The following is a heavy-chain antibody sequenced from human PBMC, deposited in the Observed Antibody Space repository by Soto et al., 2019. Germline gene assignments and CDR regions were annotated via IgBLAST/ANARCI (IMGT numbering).Heavy chain of an antibody. D-gene: IGHD7-27*01. CDR2: ISGDASST. V-gene: IGHV3-74*01. J-gene: IGHJ4*02. Sequence: EVKVVESGGGLVQPGGSLRLSCAASGFTFSANWMHWVRQPPGKGPVWVSRISGDASSTSYAASVKGRFTISRDSAKNTLYLQMDSLRVEDTAVYYCTRGGTRTTYWGLFDSWGQGTLVTVSS. CDR3: TRGGTRTTYWGLFDS. CDR1: GFTFSANW.